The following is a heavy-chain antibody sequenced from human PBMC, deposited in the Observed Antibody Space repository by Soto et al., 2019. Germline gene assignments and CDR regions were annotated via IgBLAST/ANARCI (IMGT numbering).Heavy chain of an antibody. D-gene: IGHD2-15*01. CDR1: GFTFSSYP. J-gene: IGHJ2*01. Sequence: QVQLVESGGGVVQPGRSLRLSCEASGFTFSSYPMHWVRQAPGKGLEWMAIIADDGSSEHYAASVKGRFTISRDNSNNTLFLHMSSLTPEDTATYFCARDGSSSWYFDWYFDLWGRGTLVSVSS. V-gene: IGHV3-30-3*01. CDR3: ARDGSSSWYFDWYFDL. CDR2: IADDGSSE.